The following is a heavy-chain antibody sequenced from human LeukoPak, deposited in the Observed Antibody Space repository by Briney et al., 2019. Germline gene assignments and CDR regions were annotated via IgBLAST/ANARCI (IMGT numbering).Heavy chain of an antibody. Sequence: SGTLSLTCAVSGGSISSENLWSWVRQSPGKGLEWIGEIYHSGSANYNPSLKSRVTLSADKSKNQFSLKLTSVTAADTAVYYCAREPAETDYFDSWGQGTLVTVSS. CDR2: IYHSGSA. J-gene: IGHJ4*02. CDR3: AREPAETDYFDS. V-gene: IGHV4-4*02. CDR1: GGSISSENL.